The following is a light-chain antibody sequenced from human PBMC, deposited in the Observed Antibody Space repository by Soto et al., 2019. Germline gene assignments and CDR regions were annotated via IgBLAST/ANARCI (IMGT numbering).Light chain of an antibody. CDR3: QQFQSYALT. CDR2: DAS. V-gene: IGKV1-13*02. J-gene: IGKJ4*01. Sequence: AIQLTQSPSSLSASVGDRVTITCRASQGISSALAWYQHKPGRAPRLLNYDASSLQSGVSSRFSGSGSGTDFTLTFSSLQPEDFATYYCQQFQSYALTFGGGTKLEIK. CDR1: QGISSA.